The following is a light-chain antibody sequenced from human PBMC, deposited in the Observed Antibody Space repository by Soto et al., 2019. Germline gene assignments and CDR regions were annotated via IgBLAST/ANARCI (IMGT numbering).Light chain of an antibody. CDR3: QQRSDWPST. CDR1: QSVGSY. J-gene: IGKJ4*01. Sequence: EIVLTQSPATLSLSPGDRATLSCRASQSVGSYLGWYQQRPGQAPRLLIYDASTRATGIPARFSGSGSGTDFTLTITGLGPEDFPVYYGQQRSDWPSTFGGGTKVEIK. CDR2: DAS. V-gene: IGKV3-11*01.